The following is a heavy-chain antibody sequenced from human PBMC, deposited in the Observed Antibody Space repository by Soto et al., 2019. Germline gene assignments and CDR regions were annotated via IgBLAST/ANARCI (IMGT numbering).Heavy chain of an antibody. V-gene: IGHV1-18*01. Sequence: QVPLVQSGAEVKKPGASVKVSCKASGYTFTSYGISWVRQAPGQGLEWMGWISAYNGNTNYAQKLQGRVTMTTDTSTSTAYMELRSLRSDDTAVYYCAIYGDYGFREEYFQHWGQGTLVTVSS. CDR3: AIYGDYGFREEYFQH. CDR2: ISAYNGNT. D-gene: IGHD4-17*01. J-gene: IGHJ1*01. CDR1: GYTFTSYG.